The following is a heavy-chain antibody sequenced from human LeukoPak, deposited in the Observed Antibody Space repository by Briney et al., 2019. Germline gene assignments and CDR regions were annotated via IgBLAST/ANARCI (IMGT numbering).Heavy chain of an antibody. CDR3: ARGTAAAETFDP. Sequence: PSETLSLTCTVSGGSISSYYWSWIRQPPGKGLEWIGYIYYSGSTNHNPSLKSRVTISVDTSKNQFSLKLSSVTAADTAVYYCARGTAAAETFDPWGQGTLVTVSS. CDR1: GGSISSYY. D-gene: IGHD6-13*01. J-gene: IGHJ5*02. V-gene: IGHV4-59*01. CDR2: IYYSGST.